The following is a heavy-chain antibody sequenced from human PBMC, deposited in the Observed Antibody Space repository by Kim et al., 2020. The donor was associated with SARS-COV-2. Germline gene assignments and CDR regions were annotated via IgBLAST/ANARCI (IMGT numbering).Heavy chain of an antibody. CDR2: IHYNGKN. V-gene: IGHV4-59*12. CDR3: ARKRADSSGFIDS. CDR1: GAAFDDYY. Sequence: SETLSLTCTVSGAAFDDYYWSWIRQPPGKGLECIGYIHYNGKNNYNPSLKSRATLSLDGSRNQFSLTLNFVTAADSAVYYCARKRADSSGFIDSWGQGT. J-gene: IGHJ4*02. D-gene: IGHD3-22*01.